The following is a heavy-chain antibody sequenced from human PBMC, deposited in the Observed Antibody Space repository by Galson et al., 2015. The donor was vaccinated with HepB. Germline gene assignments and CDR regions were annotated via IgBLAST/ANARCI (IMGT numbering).Heavy chain of an antibody. J-gene: IGHJ3*02. CDR3: ARGGLCGTWRAFDI. V-gene: IGHV3-72*01. Sequence: SLRLSCATSGFTFNDYYMDWVRQTPGKGLEWVGRIRNRANSFSTEYAASVKGRFTISRGDSENSLYLQMNSPKTEDTAVYFCARGGLCGTWRAFDIWGQGTMVTVSS. D-gene: IGHD3-16*01. CDR1: GFTFNDYY. CDR2: IRNRANSFST.